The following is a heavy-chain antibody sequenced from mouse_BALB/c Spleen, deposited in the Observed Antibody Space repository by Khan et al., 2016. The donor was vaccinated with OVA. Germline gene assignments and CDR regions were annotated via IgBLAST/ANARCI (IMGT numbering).Heavy chain of an antibody. CDR1: GYSLTCNYA. D-gene: IGHD3-3*01. CDR2: INSSGST. Sequence: EVQLQESGPGLVKPSQSLSLTCTVTGYSLTCNYAWNWIRQFPGNKLEWMGHINSSGSTSYTPSLKSRIPITRDTSKNQFFLQLNSVTTEDTATYFCARGRAYWGQGTLVTVSA. V-gene: IGHV3-2*02. CDR3: ARGRAY. J-gene: IGHJ3*01.